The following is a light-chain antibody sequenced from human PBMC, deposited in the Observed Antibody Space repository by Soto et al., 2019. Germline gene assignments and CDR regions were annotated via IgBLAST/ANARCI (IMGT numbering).Light chain of an antibody. CDR2: DAF. V-gene: IGKV3-20*01. CDR3: QQYGSSLPWT. Sequence: EIVLTQSPATLSLSPGERATLSCRASQSVRSYLAWYQQKPGQTPRLLIYDAFNRATGIPARFSGSGSGTDFTLTISRLEPEDFAVYYCQQYGSSLPWTFGQGTKVDIK. J-gene: IGKJ1*01. CDR1: QSVRSY.